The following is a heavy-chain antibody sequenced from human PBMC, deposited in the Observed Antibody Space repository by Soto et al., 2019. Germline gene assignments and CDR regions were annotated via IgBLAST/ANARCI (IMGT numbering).Heavy chain of an antibody. Sequence: EVQLVETGGGLIQPGGSLRLSCAASGFTVSSNYMSWVRQAPGKGLEWVSVIYSGGSAYYADSVKGRFTISRDNSKNRLYLQMNRLRAEDTAVYYCARDYSSSRYYGMDVWGQGTTVTVSS. V-gene: IGHV3-53*02. CDR3: ARDYSSSRYYGMDV. CDR2: IYSGGSA. J-gene: IGHJ6*02. D-gene: IGHD3-22*01. CDR1: GFTVSSNY.